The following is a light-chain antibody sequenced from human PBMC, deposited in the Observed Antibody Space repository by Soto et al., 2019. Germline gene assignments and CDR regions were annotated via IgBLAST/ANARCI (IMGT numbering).Light chain of an antibody. CDR3: QSYDRALSGSYV. CDR2: RNT. CDR1: NSNIGAGFD. J-gene: IGLJ1*01. V-gene: IGLV1-40*01. Sequence: QSVLTQPPSVSGAPGQTVTISCTGSNSNIGAGFDVHWFQQFPGTAPTLLIYRNTNRPSGVPDRFSGSKSGTAASLAITGLQAEDEADYYCQSYDRALSGSYVFGSGTKLTVL.